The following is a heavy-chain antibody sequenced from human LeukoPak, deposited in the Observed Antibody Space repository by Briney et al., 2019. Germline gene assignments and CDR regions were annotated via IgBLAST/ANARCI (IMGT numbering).Heavy chain of an antibody. CDR2: IKSKTDGGTT. J-gene: IGHJ4*02. Sequence: GGSLRLSCAASGFTFSNAWMSWVRQAPGKGLEWVGSIKSKTDGGTTDYAAPVKGRFTISRDDSKNTLYLQMNSLKTEDTAVYYCTTVPPIAAAEFDYWGQGTLVTVSS. D-gene: IGHD6-13*01. CDR1: GFTFSNAW. CDR3: TTVPPIAAAEFDY. V-gene: IGHV3-15*01.